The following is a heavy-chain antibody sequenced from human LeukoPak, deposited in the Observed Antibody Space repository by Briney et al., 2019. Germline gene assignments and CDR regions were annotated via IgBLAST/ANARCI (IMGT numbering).Heavy chain of an antibody. J-gene: IGHJ4*01. CDR2: IMLDGSEK. V-gene: IGHV3-7*01. CDR3: ARLSAMVRGPEDIFYFEY. D-gene: IGHD3-10*01. Sequence: RESLRLSCEPSGFTFTIYWMSWVRPAPGGGLGWAANIMLDGSEKYYADSVKGRFTISRDIAKQSVFLQMNSLRAEDTALYYWARLSAMVRGPEDIFYFEYWGLGTLVTVSS. CDR1: GFTFTIYW.